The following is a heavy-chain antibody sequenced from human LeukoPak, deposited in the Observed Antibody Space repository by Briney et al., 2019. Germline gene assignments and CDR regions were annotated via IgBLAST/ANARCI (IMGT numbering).Heavy chain of an antibody. CDR1: GFTFSSYE. J-gene: IGHJ4*02. Sequence: GGSLRLSCAASGFTFSSYEMNWVRQAPGKGLEWVSYISSSSSSVSYADSVKGRFTISRDNAKNSLFLQVNSLRAEDTGVYYCARGGAARPDYWGQGTLVTVSS. CDR3: ARGGAARPDY. V-gene: IGHV3-48*03. CDR2: ISSSSSSV. D-gene: IGHD6-6*01.